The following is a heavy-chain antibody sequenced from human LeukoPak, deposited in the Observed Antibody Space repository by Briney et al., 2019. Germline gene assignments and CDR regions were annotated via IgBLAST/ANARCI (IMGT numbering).Heavy chain of an antibody. CDR3: TRDFDY. Sequence: SQTLSLTCAISGDSVSSNTASWNWIRQSPSRGLEWLGRTYYRSRWYDDYALSVKSRITINPETSKNQFSLQLNSVTPEDTAVYYCTRDFDYWGQGTRVTVSS. CDR1: GDSVSSNTAS. J-gene: IGHJ4*02. V-gene: IGHV6-1*01. CDR2: TYYRSRWYD.